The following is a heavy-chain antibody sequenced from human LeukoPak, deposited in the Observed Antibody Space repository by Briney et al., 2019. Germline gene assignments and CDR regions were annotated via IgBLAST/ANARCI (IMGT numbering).Heavy chain of an antibody. CDR3: AGGRSTQIAARPDLDF. CDR1: GGSFSDYY. D-gene: IGHD6-6*01. J-gene: IGHJ4*02. V-gene: IGHV4-34*01. CDR2: INHSGRT. Sequence: PSETLSLTCAVYGGSFSDYYWTWLRQPPGKGLEWMGEINHSGRTNYNPSLKSRVTVSLDTSKNQFSLEVNSVTAADTAVYYCAGGRSTQIAARPDLDFWGQGTLVTVSS.